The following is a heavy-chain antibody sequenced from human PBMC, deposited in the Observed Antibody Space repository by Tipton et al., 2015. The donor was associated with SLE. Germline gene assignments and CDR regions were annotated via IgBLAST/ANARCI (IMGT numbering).Heavy chain of an antibody. V-gene: IGHV4-61*09. CDR1: GASISSDSDY. Sequence: TLSLTCTVSGASISSDSDYWSWIRQPAGKGMEWIGHIYSSGSTNYNPSLKSRGTNSNPSLRSRVTLSVDTSKNQFSLKLSSVTAADTAVYYCAGYCTSTSCYEARGGMDVWGQGTTATVSS. J-gene: IGHJ6*02. CDR2: IYSSGST. CDR3: AGYCTSTSCYEARGGMDV. D-gene: IGHD2-2*01.